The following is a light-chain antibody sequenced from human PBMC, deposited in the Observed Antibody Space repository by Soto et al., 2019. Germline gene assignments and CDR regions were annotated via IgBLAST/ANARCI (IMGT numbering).Light chain of an antibody. CDR2: DNS. J-gene: IGLJ2*01. CDR3: QSYDSSLSGSV. Sequence: QSVLTQPPSVSGAPGQRVTISCTGSSSDIGAGYDVHWYQQLPGTAPKLLIYDNSNRPSGVPDRFSGSKSGTSASLAITGLRPEDEADYYCQSYDSSLSGSVFGGGTKLTVL. V-gene: IGLV1-40*01. CDR1: SSDIGAGYD.